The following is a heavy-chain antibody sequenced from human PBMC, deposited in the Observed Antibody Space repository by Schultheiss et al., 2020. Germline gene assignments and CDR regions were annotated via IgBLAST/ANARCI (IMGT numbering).Heavy chain of an antibody. J-gene: IGHJ5*02. Sequence: SETLSLTCTVSGGSISSGGYYWSWIRQPPGKGLEWIGSIYYSGSTYYNPSLKSRVTISVDTSKNQFSLKLSSVTAADTAVYYCARHLIDYYGSGSSYIGWYDPWVQGTLVNVSS. CDR3: ARHLIDYYGSGSSYIGWYDP. D-gene: IGHD3-10*01. CDR1: GGSISSGGYY. V-gene: IGHV4-39*01. CDR2: IYYSGST.